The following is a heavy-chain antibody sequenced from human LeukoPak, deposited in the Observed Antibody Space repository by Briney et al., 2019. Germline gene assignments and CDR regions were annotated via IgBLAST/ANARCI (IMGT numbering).Heavy chain of an antibody. V-gene: IGHV3-53*01. J-gene: IGHJ4*02. CDR3: ARGPNPQRAFDY. Sequence: PGGSLRVSSAESGFTVCFNYICSVRQAPGKGLEWVSVIYSGGRTYYADSVKGRFTNSRHNSKNTLYLQKTRRRAEDTAVYYCARGPNPQRAFDYWGQGTLVTVSS. CDR2: IYSGGRT. CDR1: GFTVCFNY.